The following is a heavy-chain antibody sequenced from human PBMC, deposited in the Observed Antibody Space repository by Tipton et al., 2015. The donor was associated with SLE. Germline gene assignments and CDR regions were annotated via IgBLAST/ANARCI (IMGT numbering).Heavy chain of an antibody. CDR1: GGSFSGYY. V-gene: IGHV4-34*01. CDR3: ARDLRGFDP. CDR2: INHSGST. J-gene: IGHJ5*02. Sequence: GLVKPSETLSLTCAVYGGSFSGYYWSWIRQPPEKGLEWIGEINHSGSTNYNPSLKSRVTISVDTSKNQFSLKLSSVTAADTAVYYCARDLRGFDPWGQGTLVTVSS.